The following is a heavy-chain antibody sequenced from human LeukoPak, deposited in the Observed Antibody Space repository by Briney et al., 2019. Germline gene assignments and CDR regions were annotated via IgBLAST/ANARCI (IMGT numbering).Heavy chain of an antibody. Sequence: PGGSLRHSCSASGFTFSNYAMHWVRQAPGKGLEYVAAMNGRFTISRDNSKNTLYLQMSSLRAEDTAVYYCVKTTGYSSDPLDCWGQGTLVTVSS. J-gene: IGHJ4*02. D-gene: IGHD6-19*01. CDR3: VKTTGYSSDPLDC. CDR1: GFTFSNYA. V-gene: IGHV3-64D*06.